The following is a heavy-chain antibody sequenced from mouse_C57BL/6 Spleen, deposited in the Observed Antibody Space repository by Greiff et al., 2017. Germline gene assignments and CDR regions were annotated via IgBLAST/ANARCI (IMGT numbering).Heavy chain of an antibody. Sequence: QVQLQQPGAELVKPGASVKMSCKASGYTFTSYWITWVKQRPGQGLEWIGDIYPGSGSTNYNEKFKSKATLTVDTSSSTAYMQLSSLTSEDSAVYYCARKGTTVVATRGYFDYWGQGTTLTVSS. CDR3: ARKGTTVVATRGYFDY. D-gene: IGHD1-1*01. J-gene: IGHJ2*01. CDR1: GYTFTSYW. V-gene: IGHV1-55*01. CDR2: IYPGSGST.